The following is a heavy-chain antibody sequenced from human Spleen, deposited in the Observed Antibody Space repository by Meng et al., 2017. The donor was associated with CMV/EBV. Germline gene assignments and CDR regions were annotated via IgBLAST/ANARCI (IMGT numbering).Heavy chain of an antibody. V-gene: IGHV1-18*01. CDR1: GFHFTSYG. Sequence: TGFHFTSYGISWVRQAPGQGLEWMGWISAKYGNTKYAQNLQGRVTMTTDTSTSTVYMELRSLRSDDTAVFYCARARLDSSSWYYFDFWGQGTLVTVSS. D-gene: IGHD6-13*01. CDR3: ARARLDSSSWYYFDF. J-gene: IGHJ4*02. CDR2: ISAKYGNT.